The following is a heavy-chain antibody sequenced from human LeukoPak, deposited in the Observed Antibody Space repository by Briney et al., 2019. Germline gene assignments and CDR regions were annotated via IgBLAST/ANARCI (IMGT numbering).Heavy chain of an antibody. CDR2: IYYSGST. D-gene: IGHD2/OR15-2a*01. CDR1: GGSISSYY. CDR3: ARQTSGVLLT. J-gene: IGHJ5*02. V-gene: IGHV4-59*08. Sequence: SETLSLTCTVSGGSISSYYWSWIRQPPGKGLEWIGYIYYSGSTNYNPSLKSRVTISVDTSKNQFSLRLSSVTAADTAVYYCARQTSGVLLTWGQGTLVTVSS.